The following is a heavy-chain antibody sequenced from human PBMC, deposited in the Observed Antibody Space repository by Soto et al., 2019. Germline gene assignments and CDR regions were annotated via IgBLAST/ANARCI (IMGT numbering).Heavy chain of an antibody. D-gene: IGHD6-13*01. CDR3: AKDALAAAENWFDP. V-gene: IGHV3-30*18. J-gene: IGHJ5*02. CDR1: GFTFSSYG. CDR2: ISYDGSNK. Sequence: GGSLRLSCAASGFTFSSYGMHWVRQAPGKGLEWVAVISYDGSNKYYADSVKGRFTISRDNSKNTLYLQMNSLRAEDTAVYYCAKDALAAAENWFDPWGQGTLVTVSS.